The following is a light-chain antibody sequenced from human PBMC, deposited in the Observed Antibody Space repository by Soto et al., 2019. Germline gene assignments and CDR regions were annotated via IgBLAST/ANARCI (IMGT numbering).Light chain of an antibody. CDR1: QDISNY. V-gene: IGKV1-33*01. CDR3: QQYDNLPLT. Sequence: IQMTQSPSSLSASVGDRVTITCQASQDISNYLNWYQQKPGKAPKLLIYDASNLETGVPSRFSGSGSGTDFTFTISSLQPEDIATYYCQQYDNLPLTFGGGTKXE. J-gene: IGKJ4*01. CDR2: DAS.